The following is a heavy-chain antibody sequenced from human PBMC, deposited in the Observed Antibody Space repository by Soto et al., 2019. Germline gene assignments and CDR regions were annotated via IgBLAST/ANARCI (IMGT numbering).Heavy chain of an antibody. CDR2: INPSSGDT. CDR1: GYTFTSSD. V-gene: IGHV1-8*01. CDR3: ARVHHLTGPSCHFDY. J-gene: IGHJ4*02. Sequence: QVQLVQSGAEVKKPGASVKVSCQASGYTFTSSDINWVRLTPGQGLEWIGWINPSSGDTGSAQKFQRRVTMTRDTSVSTAYMVLYSLTSDDTAVYYCARVHHLTGPSCHFDYWGQGTLVTVSS.